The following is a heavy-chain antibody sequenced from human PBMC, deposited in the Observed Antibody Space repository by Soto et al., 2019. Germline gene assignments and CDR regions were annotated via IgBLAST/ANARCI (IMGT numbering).Heavy chain of an antibody. J-gene: IGHJ5*02. CDR3: ARVKIKFTIFGVVKSEYNWFDP. Sequence: GASVKVSCKASGYTFTSYGISWVRQAPGQGLEWMGWISAYNGNTNYAQKLQGRVTMTTDTSTSTAYMELRSLRSDDTAVYYCARVKIKFTIFGVVKSEYNWFDPWGQGTLVTVSS. V-gene: IGHV1-18*01. CDR2: ISAYNGNT. D-gene: IGHD3-3*01. CDR1: GYTFTSYG.